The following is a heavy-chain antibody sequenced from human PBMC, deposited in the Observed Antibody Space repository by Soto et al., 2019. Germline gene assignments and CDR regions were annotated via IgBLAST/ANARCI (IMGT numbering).Heavy chain of an antibody. CDR2: IFYSGNS. CDR3: ARDSRFCGMDV. V-gene: IGHV4-59*01. J-gene: IGHJ6*02. D-gene: IGHD3-10*01. CDR1: GGSMSSYS. Sequence: QVELRESGPGLVKTSETLFLTCNVSGGSMSSYSWTWMRQSPGKGLEWLGNIFYSGNSNLNPSLRSRLTISVDTSKNKFSLTLNSVTAADTAVYYCARDSRFCGMDVWGQGTTVTVSS.